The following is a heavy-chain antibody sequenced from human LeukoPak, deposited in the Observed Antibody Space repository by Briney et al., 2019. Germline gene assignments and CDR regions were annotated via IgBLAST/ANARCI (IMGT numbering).Heavy chain of an antibody. CDR3: AKSGYSRFDH. V-gene: IGHV3-23*01. J-gene: IGHJ4*02. Sequence: GGSLRLSCAASGFTFSSYAMSWVRQAPGKGLEWVSAFSGSGGDTYYADSVKGRFTISRDNSKNTLYLQMNSLRAEDTAVYYCAKSGYSRFDHWGQGTLVTVSS. D-gene: IGHD5-24*01. CDR2: FSGSGGDT. CDR1: GFTFSSYA.